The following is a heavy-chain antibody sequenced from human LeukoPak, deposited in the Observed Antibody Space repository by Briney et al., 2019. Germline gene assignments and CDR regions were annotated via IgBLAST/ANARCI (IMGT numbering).Heavy chain of an antibody. V-gene: IGHV3-7*01. CDR2: TKQDGSEK. CDR1: GFTFSSYW. CDR3: ARDGSYVDTAMVPGFDY. Sequence: PGGSLRLSCAASGFTFSSYWMNWVRQAPGKGLEWVANTKQDGSEKYYVDSVKGRFTISRDNSKNTLYLQMNSLRADDTAVYYCARDGSYVDTAMVPGFDYWGQGTLVTVSS. J-gene: IGHJ4*02. D-gene: IGHD5-18*01.